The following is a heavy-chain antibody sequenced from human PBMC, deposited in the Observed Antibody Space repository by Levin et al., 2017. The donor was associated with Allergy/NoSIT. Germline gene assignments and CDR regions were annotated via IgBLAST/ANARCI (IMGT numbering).Heavy chain of an antibody. V-gene: IGHV1-69*04. CDR1: GGTFSSYT. Sequence: SVKVSCKASGGTFSSYTISWVRQAPGQGLEWMGRIIPILGIANYAQKFQGRVTITADKSTSTAYMELSSLRSEDTAVYYCARDVGSILTGYLALHNWFDPWGQGTLVTVSS. CDR2: IIPILGIA. CDR3: ARDVGSILTGYLALHNWFDP. J-gene: IGHJ5*02. D-gene: IGHD3-9*01.